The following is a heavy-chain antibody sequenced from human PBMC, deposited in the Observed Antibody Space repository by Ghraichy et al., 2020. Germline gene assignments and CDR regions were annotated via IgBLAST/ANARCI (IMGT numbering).Heavy chain of an antibody. CDR3: ARGDCSGGTCYWGNWFDP. Sequence: GGSLRLSCAASGFTFSSYGMHWVRQAPGKGLEWVAIIWYDGSNQYYADSVKGRFTISRDNSKNTLYLQMNSLRAEDTAVYYCARGDCSGGTCYWGNWFDPWGQGTLVTVSS. V-gene: IGHV3-33*01. CDR1: GFTFSSYG. D-gene: IGHD2-15*01. CDR2: IWYDGSNQ. J-gene: IGHJ5*02.